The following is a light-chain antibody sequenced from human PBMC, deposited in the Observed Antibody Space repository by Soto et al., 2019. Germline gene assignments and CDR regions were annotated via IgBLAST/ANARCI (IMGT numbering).Light chain of an antibody. CDR2: DVN. J-gene: IGLJ2*01. CDR1: SSDVGAYNY. CDR3: CSYTSSSTRI. Sequence: QSALTQPASVSGSPGQSITISCTGTSSDVGAYNYVSWFQQHPGKAPKLMIYDVNNRPSGVSNRFSGSKSDNTASLTISGLQAEDEDDYYCCSYTSSSTRIFGGGTKVTAL. V-gene: IGLV2-14*01.